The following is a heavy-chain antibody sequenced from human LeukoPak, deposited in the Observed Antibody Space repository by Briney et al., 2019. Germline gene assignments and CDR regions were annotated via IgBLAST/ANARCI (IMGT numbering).Heavy chain of an antibody. J-gene: IGHJ4*02. CDR3: ARSTDYYDYFDY. CDR1: GGTFSSYA. D-gene: IGHD3-10*01. V-gene: IGHV1-69*05. Sequence: SVKVSCKASGGTFSSYAISWARQAAGQGLEWMGGIIPIFGTANYAQKFQGRVTITTDESTSTAYMELSSLRSEDTAVYYCARSTDYYDYFDYWGQGTLVTVSS. CDR2: IIPIFGTA.